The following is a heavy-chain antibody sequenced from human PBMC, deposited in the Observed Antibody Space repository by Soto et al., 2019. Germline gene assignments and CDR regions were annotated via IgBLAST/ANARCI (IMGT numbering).Heavy chain of an antibody. D-gene: IGHD2-2*01. CDR2: INHSGST. J-gene: IGHJ5*02. Sequence: QVQLQQWGAGLLKPSETLSLTCAVYGGSFSGYYWSWIRQPPGKGLEWIGEINHSGSTNYNPSLKSRVTISVDKSKNQFSLKLSSVTAADTAVYYCARGDHRYCSSTSCPNWFDPWGQGTLVTVSS. V-gene: IGHV4-34*01. CDR3: ARGDHRYCSSTSCPNWFDP. CDR1: GGSFSGYY.